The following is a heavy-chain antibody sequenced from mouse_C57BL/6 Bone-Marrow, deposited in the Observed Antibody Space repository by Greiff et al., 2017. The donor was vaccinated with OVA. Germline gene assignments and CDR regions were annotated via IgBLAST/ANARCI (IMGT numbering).Heavy chain of an antibody. J-gene: IGHJ3*01. CDR3: ARAY. CDR1: GFNFTDDY. Sequence: VQLQQSGAELVRPGASVKLSCTASGFNFTDDYMHWVKQRPEQGLEWIGRIDPDNGDTEYASKFQGKATITADTSSNTAYLQLSSLTSEDTAVYYCARAYWGRGTLITVTA. CDR2: IDPDNGDT. V-gene: IGHV14-4*01.